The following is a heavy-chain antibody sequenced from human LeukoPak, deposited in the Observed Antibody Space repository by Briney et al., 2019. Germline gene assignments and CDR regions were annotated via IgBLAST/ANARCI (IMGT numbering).Heavy chain of an antibody. V-gene: IGHV1-2*02. CDR2: INPNSGGS. D-gene: IGHD3-22*01. CDR3: ARTYYYDSSGSDY. J-gene: IGHJ4*02. CDR1: GYTFTGYY. Sequence: ASVKVSCKASGYTFTGYYMHLVRQAPGQGLEWMGWINPNSGGSNYAQKFQGRVTMTRDTSISTAYMELSRLRSDDTAVYYCARTYYYDSSGSDYWGQGTLVTVSS.